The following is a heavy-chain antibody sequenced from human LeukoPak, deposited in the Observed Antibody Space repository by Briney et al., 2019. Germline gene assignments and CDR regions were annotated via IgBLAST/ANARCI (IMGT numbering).Heavy chain of an antibody. J-gene: IGHJ4*02. D-gene: IGHD2-21*01. CDR3: ITPLPYSAQ. CDR2: IKPKTDGETT. Sequence: GGSLRLSCAATGFTVSSKYINWVRQAPGTGLEWVGRIKPKTDGETTEYAAPVKGRFSISRDDSKNMLYLQMNSLKTEDTAVYYCITPLPYSAQGGQGTLVTVSS. V-gene: IGHV3-15*07. CDR1: GFTVSSKY.